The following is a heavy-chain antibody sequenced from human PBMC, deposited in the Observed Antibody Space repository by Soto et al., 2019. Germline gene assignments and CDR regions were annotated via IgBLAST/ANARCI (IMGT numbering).Heavy chain of an antibody. V-gene: IGHV4-38-2*01. CDR2: IYHSGST. Sequence: PSETLSLTCAASGYSISSGYYWGWIRQPPGKGLEWIGSIYHSGSTYYNPSLKSRVTISVDTSKNQFSLKLSSVTAADTAVYYCAAHRRDGYNYFDYWGQGTLVTVSS. CDR1: GYSISSGYY. J-gene: IGHJ4*02. D-gene: IGHD5-12*01. CDR3: AAHRRDGYNYFDY.